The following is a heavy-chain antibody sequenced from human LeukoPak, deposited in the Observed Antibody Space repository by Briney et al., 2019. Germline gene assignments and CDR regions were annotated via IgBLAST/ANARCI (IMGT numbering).Heavy chain of an antibody. CDR2: INPSGGST. D-gene: IGHD3-3*01. V-gene: IGHV1-46*01. Sequence: ASVKVSCKASGYTFTSYYMHWVRQAPGQGLEWMGIINPSGGSTSYAQKFQGRVTMTRDTSTSTVYMELSSLRSEDTAVYYCARDLGFWSGYPSSAFDIWGQGTMVTVSS. J-gene: IGHJ3*02. CDR1: GYTFTSYY. CDR3: ARDLGFWSGYPSSAFDI.